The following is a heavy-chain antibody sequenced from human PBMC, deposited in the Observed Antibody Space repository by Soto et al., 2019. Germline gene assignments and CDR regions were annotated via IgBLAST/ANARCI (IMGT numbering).Heavy chain of an antibody. V-gene: IGHV1-69*13. Sequence: GASVKVSCKASGGTFSSYAISWVGQAPGQGLDGMGGIIPIFGTANYAQKFQGRVTITADESTSTAYMELSSLRSEDTAVYYCASAPRKYCSSTSCYLSGGMDVWGQGTTVTVSS. CDR2: IIPIFGTA. CDR3: ASAPRKYCSSTSCYLSGGMDV. D-gene: IGHD2-2*01. CDR1: GGTFSSYA. J-gene: IGHJ6*02.